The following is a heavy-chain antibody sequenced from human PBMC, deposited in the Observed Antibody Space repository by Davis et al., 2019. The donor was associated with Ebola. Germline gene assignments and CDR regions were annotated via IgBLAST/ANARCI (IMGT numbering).Heavy chain of an antibody. CDR1: GYTFSSFW. CDR2: INNDGTST. J-gene: IGHJ4*02. Sequence: PGGSLRLSCKGSGYTFSSFWMNWVRQAPGKGLEWVSRINNDGTSTNYTDVVRGRFTVSRDNAKNTVYLQMNSLRAEDTAVYYCARDGSHYDFDYWGQGTLVTVSS. CDR3: ARDGSHYDFDY. D-gene: IGHD3-10*01. V-gene: IGHV3-74*01.